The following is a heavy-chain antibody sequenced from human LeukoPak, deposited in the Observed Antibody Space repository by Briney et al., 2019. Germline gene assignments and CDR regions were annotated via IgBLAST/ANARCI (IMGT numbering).Heavy chain of an antibody. CDR3: ARNILFAFDI. J-gene: IGHJ3*02. CDR2: IYNDGST. CDR1: GLTVSSSY. Sequence: PGGSLRLSCAASGLTVSSSYMSWVRQAPGKGLEWVSIIYNDGSTYYAVSMKGRFTISRDNSKNTLYLQVNSLRAEDTAMYYCARNILFAFDIWGQGTMVTVSS. V-gene: IGHV3-53*01.